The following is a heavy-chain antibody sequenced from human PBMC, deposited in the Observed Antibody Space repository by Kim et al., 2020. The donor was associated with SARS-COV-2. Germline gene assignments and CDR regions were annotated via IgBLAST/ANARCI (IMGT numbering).Heavy chain of an antibody. D-gene: IGHD3-10*01. Sequence: SETLSPTCTVSGGSISSYYWSWIRQPPGKGLEWIGYIYYSGSTNYNPSLKSRVTISVDTSKNQFSLKLSSVTAADTAVYYCARHVFGTVRGTLGYYYYYYMDVWGKGTTVTVSS. V-gene: IGHV4-59*08. CDR2: IYYSGST. CDR3: ARHVFGTVRGTLGYYYYYYMDV. CDR1: GGSISSYY. J-gene: IGHJ6*03.